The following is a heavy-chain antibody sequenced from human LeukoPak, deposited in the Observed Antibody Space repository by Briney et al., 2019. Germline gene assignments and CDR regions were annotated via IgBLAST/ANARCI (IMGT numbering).Heavy chain of an antibody. Sequence: VASVKVSCKASGYTFTSYDINWVRQATGQGLEWMGWMNPNSGNTGYAQKFQGRVTMTRNTSISTAYMELSSLRSEDTAVYYCARGRGSRGAAKYYYYGMDVWGQGTTVTVSS. J-gene: IGHJ6*02. CDR3: ARGRGSRGAAKYYYYGMDV. D-gene: IGHD3-10*01. V-gene: IGHV1-8*01. CDR2: MNPNSGNT. CDR1: GYTFTSYD.